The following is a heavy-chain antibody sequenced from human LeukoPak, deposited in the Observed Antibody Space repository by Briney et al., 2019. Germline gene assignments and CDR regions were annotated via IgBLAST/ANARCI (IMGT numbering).Heavy chain of an antibody. J-gene: IGHJ4*02. CDR1: GFIFSDHA. CDR3: ARQMTSTRLFDS. V-gene: IGHV3-30*04. CDR2: IGSDGTKQ. Sequence: GGSLRLSCVASGFIFSDHAFHWVRQSPDKGLEWVALIGSDGTKQYYADSVQGRFTVSRENSKNTLFLQKNTVRADDTAVYFCARQMTSTRLFDSWGQGTLVTVSS. D-gene: IGHD5/OR15-5a*01.